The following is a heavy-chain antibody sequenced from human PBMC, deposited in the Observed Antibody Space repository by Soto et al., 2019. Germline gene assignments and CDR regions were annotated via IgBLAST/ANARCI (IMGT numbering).Heavy chain of an antibody. CDR3: AKAGYRGAFDI. CDR2: FYGGGST. D-gene: IGHD6-13*01. J-gene: IGHJ3*02. Sequence: EVQLVASGGGLVQPGGSLRLSCAASGFTVSSNYMSWVRQAPRMGLEWVSVFYGGGSTFYADSVKGRFTISRDNSKNTLYLQMNSLRAEDTAVYYCAKAGYRGAFDIWGQGTMVTVSS. V-gene: IGHV3-66*01. CDR1: GFTVSSNY.